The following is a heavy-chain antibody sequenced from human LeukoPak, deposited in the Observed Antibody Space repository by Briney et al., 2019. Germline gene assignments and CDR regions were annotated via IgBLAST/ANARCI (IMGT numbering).Heavy chain of an antibody. CDR1: GFTFSSYS. V-gene: IGHV3-21*01. Sequence: GGPLRLSCAASGFTFSSYSMNWVRQAPGKGLEWVSSISSSSSYIYYADSVKGRFTIPRDNAKNSLYLQMNSLRAEDTAVYYCARDGSSTGYYMDVWGKGTTVTVSS. J-gene: IGHJ6*03. CDR3: ARDGSSTGYYMDV. D-gene: IGHD2-2*01. CDR2: ISSSSSYI.